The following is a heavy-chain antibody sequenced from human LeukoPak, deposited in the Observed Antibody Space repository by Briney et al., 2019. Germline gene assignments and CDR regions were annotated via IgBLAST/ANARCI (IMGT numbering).Heavy chain of an antibody. D-gene: IGHD1-26*01. V-gene: IGHV3-23*01. CDR3: AKHPIVGATGNFDY. J-gene: IGHJ4*02. CDR1: GFTFSNYA. CDR2: ISGSGGST. Sequence: GGSLRLSCAASGFTFSNYAMSWVRQAPGKGLEWVSDISGSGGSTNYADSVKGRFTISRDNSKDTLDLQMNSLRAEDTAVYYCAKHPIVGATGNFDYWGQGTLVTVSS.